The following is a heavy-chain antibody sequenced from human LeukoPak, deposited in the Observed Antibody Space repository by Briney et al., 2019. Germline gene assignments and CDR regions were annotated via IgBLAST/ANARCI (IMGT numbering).Heavy chain of an antibody. D-gene: IGHD6-19*01. CDR3: AKTGGWTYYFDY. Sequence: GGSLRLSCVASGFTFSTYAMSWVRQAPGEGLEWVSDISGSGEITDYADSVKGRFTISRDNSKNTLYLQMNSLRAEDTAVYYCAKTGGWTYYFDYWGQGTLVTVSS. CDR2: ISGSGEIT. J-gene: IGHJ4*02. CDR1: GFTFSTYA. V-gene: IGHV3-23*01.